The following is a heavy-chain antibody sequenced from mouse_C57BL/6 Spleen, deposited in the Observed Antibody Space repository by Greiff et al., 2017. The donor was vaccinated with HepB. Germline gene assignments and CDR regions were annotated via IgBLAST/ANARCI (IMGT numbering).Heavy chain of an antibody. CDR3: TRWDYCYDDRVFDY. CDR1: GYTFTSYW. D-gene: IGHD2-12*01. V-gene: IGHV1-5*01. CDR2: IYPGNSDT. J-gene: IGHJ2*01. Sequence: EVQLQQSGTVLARPGASVKMSCKTSGYTFTSYWMHWVKQRPGQGLEWIGAIYPGNSDTSYNQKFKGKAKLTAVTSASTAYMELSSLTNEDSAVYYCTRWDYCYDDRVFDYWGQGTTLTVSS.